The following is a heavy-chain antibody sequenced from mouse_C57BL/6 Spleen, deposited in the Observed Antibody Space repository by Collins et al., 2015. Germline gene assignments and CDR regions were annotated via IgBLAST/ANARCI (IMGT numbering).Heavy chain of an antibody. Sequence: NSGSTNYNEKFKSKATLTVDKSSSTAYMQLSSLTSEDSAVYYCARENYGNPSYFDYWGQGTTLTVSS. J-gene: IGHJ2*01. CDR2: NSGST. D-gene: IGHD2-1*01. V-gene: IGHV1-64*01. CDR3: ARENYGNPSYFDY.